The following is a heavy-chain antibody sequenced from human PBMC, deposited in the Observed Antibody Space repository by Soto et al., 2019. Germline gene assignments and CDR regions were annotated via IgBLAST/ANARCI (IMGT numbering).Heavy chain of an antibody. CDR3: ARVKLAGRGSFHD. V-gene: IGHV4-38-2*01. CDR1: GYSITNGYY. D-gene: IGHD3-3*02. CDR2: IYHSGNT. Sequence: SETLSLTCAVSGYSITNGYYWGWIRQPPGKGLEWIGSIYHSGNTYYNPSLKSRVTLSIDTSKNQFSLKLRSVTAADTAMYYCARVKLAGRGSFHDWGQGTLVTVSS. J-gene: IGHJ4*02.